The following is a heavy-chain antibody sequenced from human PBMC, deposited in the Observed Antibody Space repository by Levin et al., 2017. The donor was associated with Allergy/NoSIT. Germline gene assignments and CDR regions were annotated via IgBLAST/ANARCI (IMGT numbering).Heavy chain of an antibody. CDR3: TSNYCSGGSCQLFAFDI. CDR2: IRSEAYGGTT. Sequence: GGSLRLSCTASGFAFGDYAMTWVRQTPGKGLEWVGFIRSEAYGGTTEYAAALEGRVSISRDDSKSIVYLEMNSPKTEDTAVYYCTSNYCSGGSCQLFAFDIWGQGTMVTVSS. D-gene: IGHD2-15*01. V-gene: IGHV3-49*04. J-gene: IGHJ3*02. CDR1: GFAFGDYA.